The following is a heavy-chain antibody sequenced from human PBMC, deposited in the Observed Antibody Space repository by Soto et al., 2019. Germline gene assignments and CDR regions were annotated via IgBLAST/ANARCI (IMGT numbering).Heavy chain of an antibody. CDR2: IYYSGST. CDR1: GGSISSSSYY. CDR3: ARLLTPDNWFDP. V-gene: IGHV4-39*01. Sequence: QLQLQESGPGLVKPSETLSLTCTVSGGSISSSSYYWGWIRQPPGKGLEWIGSIYYSGSTYYNPSLKGRVTISVDTSKNQFSLKLSSVTAADTAVYYCARLLTPDNWFDPWGQGTLVTVSS. D-gene: IGHD1-20*01. J-gene: IGHJ5*02.